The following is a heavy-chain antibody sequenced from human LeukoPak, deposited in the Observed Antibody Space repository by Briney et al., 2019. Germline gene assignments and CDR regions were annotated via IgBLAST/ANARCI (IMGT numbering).Heavy chain of an antibody. CDR3: ARDKGTVTPRGYYYYMDV. Sequence: GGSLRLSCAASGFTFSSYGMHWVRQAPGKGLEWVAKIKQDGSEKYYVDSVKGRFTISRDNAKSSLYLQMNNQRAEDTAVYFCARDKGTVTPRGYYYYMDVWGRGTTVTVSS. D-gene: IGHD4-11*01. V-gene: IGHV3-7*01. J-gene: IGHJ6*03. CDR1: GFTFSSYG. CDR2: IKQDGSEK.